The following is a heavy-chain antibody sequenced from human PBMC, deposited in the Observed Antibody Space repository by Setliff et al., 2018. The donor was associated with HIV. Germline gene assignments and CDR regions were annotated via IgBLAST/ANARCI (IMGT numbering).Heavy chain of an antibody. Sequence: GGSLRLSCAASGFTFSSYSMNWVRQAPGKGLEWVSSISSSSSYIYYADSVKGRFTISRDNAKNSLYLQMNSLRAEDTAVYYCARDTATVTTSDYMDVWGKGTTVTVSS. CDR1: GFTFSSYS. V-gene: IGHV3-21*01. D-gene: IGHD4-17*01. CDR3: ARDTATVTTSDYMDV. CDR2: ISSSSSYI. J-gene: IGHJ6*03.